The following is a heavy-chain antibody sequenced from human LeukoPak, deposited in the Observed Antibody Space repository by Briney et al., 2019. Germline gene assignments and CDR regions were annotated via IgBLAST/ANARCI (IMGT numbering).Heavy chain of an antibody. J-gene: IGHJ4*02. CDR3: AKDRGTWY. Sequence: GGSLRLSCAGYGFSLSNYWMNWVRQAPGKGLEWVANINQDGSEKYYVDSAKGRFTISRDNAKNSLYLQMNSLRVEDTAVYYCAKDRGTWYWGQGTLVTVSS. CDR2: INQDGSEK. V-gene: IGHV3-7*01. D-gene: IGHD4/OR15-4a*01. CDR1: GFSLSNYW.